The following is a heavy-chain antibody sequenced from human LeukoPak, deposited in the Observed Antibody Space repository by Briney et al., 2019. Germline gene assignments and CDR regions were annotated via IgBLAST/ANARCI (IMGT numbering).Heavy chain of an antibody. J-gene: IGHJ4*02. CDR2: ISNSGDNT. CDR3: AKAYSGTYFRTFDF. D-gene: IGHD1-26*01. Sequence: GGSRRLSCAASGFTFSRYGMSWVRQPPGKGLEWVSAISNSGDNTNHADSVKGRFTISRDNSKNTLFLQMNSLRAEDTAVYYCAKAYSGTYFRTFDFWGQGTLVPVSS. V-gene: IGHV3-23*01. CDR1: GFTFSRYG.